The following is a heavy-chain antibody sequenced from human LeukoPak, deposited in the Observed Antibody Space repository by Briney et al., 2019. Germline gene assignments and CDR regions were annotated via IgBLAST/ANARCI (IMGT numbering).Heavy chain of an antibody. Sequence: SETLSLTCSVSGVSISSNSYQWGWIRQPPGKGLEWIGSIYYSGSTYYNPSLKSRVTISVDTSKNQFSLKLSSVTAADTAVYYCARQEDYYDSSGYTGAFDIWGQGTMVTVSS. CDR3: ARQEDYYDSSGYTGAFDI. D-gene: IGHD3-22*01. CDR2: IYYSGST. J-gene: IGHJ3*02. V-gene: IGHV4-39*01. CDR1: GVSISSNSYQ.